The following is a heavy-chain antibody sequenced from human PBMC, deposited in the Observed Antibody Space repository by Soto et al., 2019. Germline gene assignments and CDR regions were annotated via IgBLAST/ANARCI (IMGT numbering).Heavy chain of an antibody. CDR1: GYIFVNYG. Sequence: QVQLVQSGDEVRKPGSSVKVSCKASGYIFVNYGIAWVRQAPGQGLEWMGWISPYSGNTHYASKVQGRLPMTTDTTTRDAYMGLGSLASGDTAVDYCAMVDNYVTPPPQDVWGQGTTVTVSS. CDR2: ISPYSGNT. CDR3: AMVDNYVTPPPQDV. J-gene: IGHJ6*02. V-gene: IGHV1-18*01. D-gene: IGHD3-16*01.